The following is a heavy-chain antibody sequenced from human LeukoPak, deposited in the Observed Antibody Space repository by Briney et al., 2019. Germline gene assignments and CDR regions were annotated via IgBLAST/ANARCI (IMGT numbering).Heavy chain of an antibody. J-gene: IGHJ4*02. D-gene: IGHD6-13*01. CDR3: AKDSTERIAAAGNFDY. CDR2: ISGSGGST. CDR1: GFTFCSYA. Sequence: PGVSLRLSCAASGFTFCSYAMSWVRQAPGKGLEWVSAISGSGGSTYYADSVKGRFTISRDNSKNTLYLQMNSLRAEDTAVYYCAKDSTERIAAAGNFDYWGQGTLVTVSS. V-gene: IGHV3-23*01.